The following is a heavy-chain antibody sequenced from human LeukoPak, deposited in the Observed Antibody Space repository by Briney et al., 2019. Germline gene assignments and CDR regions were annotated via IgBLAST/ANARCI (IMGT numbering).Heavy chain of an antibody. V-gene: IGHV3-30*02. CDR2: IQYDSNNK. J-gene: IGHJ4*02. Sequence: GGSLRLSCGASGFTFSAYGMHWVRQAPGKGLEWVSFIQYDSNNKYYADSVKDRFTISRDKNTLYLQMNSLGTEDTAIYYCARPGGLYCSSSSCYIDYWGQGTLVTVSS. CDR1: GFTFSAYG. CDR3: ARPGGLYCSSSSCYIDY. D-gene: IGHD2-2*01.